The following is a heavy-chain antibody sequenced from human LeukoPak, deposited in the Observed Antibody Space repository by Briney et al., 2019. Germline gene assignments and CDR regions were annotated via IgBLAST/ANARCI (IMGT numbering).Heavy chain of an antibody. Sequence: GASVKVSCKASGYTFTSYAMHWVRQAPGQRLEWMGWINAGNGNTKYSQKFQGRVTITRDTSASTAYMELSSLRSEDTAVYYCARGLVRGERYFDYWGQGTPVTVSS. CDR1: GYTFTSYA. CDR3: ARGLVRGERYFDY. D-gene: IGHD3-10*01. V-gene: IGHV1-3*01. J-gene: IGHJ4*02. CDR2: INAGNGNT.